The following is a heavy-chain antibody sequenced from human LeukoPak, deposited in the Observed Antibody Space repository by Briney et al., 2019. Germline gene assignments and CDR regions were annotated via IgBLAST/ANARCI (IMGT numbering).Heavy chain of an antibody. CDR3: VGTAMSRKYYYYGMDV. J-gene: IGHJ6*02. CDR1: GGSISSYY. V-gene: IGHV4-59*08. D-gene: IGHD5-18*01. CDR2: IYYSGST. Sequence: SETLSLTCTVSGGSISSYYWSWIRQPPGKGLEWIGYIYYSGSTNYNPSLKSRVTISVDTSKNQFSLKLSSVNAADTAVYYCVGTAMSRKYYYYGMDVWGQGTTVTVSS.